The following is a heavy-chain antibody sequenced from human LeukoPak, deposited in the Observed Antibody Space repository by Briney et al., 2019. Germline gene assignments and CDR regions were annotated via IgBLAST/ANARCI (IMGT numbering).Heavy chain of an antibody. CDR3: VNLYSSSWYIYYGMDV. CDR1: GFTFSSYA. Sequence: GGSLRLSCSASGFTFSSYAMHWVRQAPGKGLEYVSAISSNGGSTYYADSVKGRFTISRDNSKNTLYLKMSSLRAEDTAVYYCVNLYSSSWYIYYGMDVWGQGTTVTVSS. CDR2: ISSNGGST. V-gene: IGHV3-64D*06. J-gene: IGHJ6*02. D-gene: IGHD6-13*01.